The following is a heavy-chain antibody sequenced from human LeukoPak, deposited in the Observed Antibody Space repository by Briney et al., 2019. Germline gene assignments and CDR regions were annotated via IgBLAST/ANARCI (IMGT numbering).Heavy chain of an antibody. V-gene: IGHV4-34*01. CDR1: GASFSGYS. D-gene: IGHD2-21*02. CDR2: VNRVGDT. J-gene: IGHJ5*02. CDR3: ARERVVSDCNWFDP. Sequence: SETLSLTCAVHGASFSGYSWSWIRQSPGKGLEWIGEVNRVGDTIYNPSLQSRVTISIDTSTTHFSLRLPSVTVADTAVYFCARERVVSDCNWFDPWGQGTLVTVSS.